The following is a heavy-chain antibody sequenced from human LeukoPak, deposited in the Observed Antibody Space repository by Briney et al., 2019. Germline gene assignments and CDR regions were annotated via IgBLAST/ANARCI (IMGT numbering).Heavy chain of an antibody. V-gene: IGHV4-59*01. CDR1: GGSISSYY. CDR2: IYYSGST. Sequence: SETLSLTCTVSGGSISSYYWSWIRQPPGKGLEWLGYIYYSGSTNYNPSLKSRVTISVDTSKNQFSLKLSSVTAADTAVYYCARGLSSTYYYDSSGYYPRGVFDYWGQGTLVTVSS. J-gene: IGHJ4*02. CDR3: ARGLSSTYYYDSSGYYPRGVFDY. D-gene: IGHD3-22*01.